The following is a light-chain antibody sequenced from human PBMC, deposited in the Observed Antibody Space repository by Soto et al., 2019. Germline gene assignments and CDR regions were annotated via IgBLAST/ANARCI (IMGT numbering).Light chain of an antibody. V-gene: IGKV1-8*01. J-gene: IGKJ1*01. CDR1: QGISSY. CDR2: AAS. Sequence: AIRMTQSPSSFSASTGDRVTITCRASQGISSYLAWYQQKPGKAPKLLIYAASTLQSGVSSRFSGSGSGTDFTLTISCLQSEDFATYYCQQYYSYPQTFGQGTKVEIK. CDR3: QQYYSYPQT.